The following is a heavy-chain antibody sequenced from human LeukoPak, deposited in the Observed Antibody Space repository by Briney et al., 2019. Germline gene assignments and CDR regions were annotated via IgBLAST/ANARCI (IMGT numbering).Heavy chain of an antibody. CDR2: ISYDGSNK. V-gene: IGHV3-30*03. CDR3: TRGSEWTSGVSDY. CDR1: GFTFSSYG. D-gene: IGHD3-3*01. Sequence: GGSLRLSCAASGFTFSSYGMHWVRQAPGKGLEWVAVISYDGSNKYYADSVKGRFTISRDNSKNTLYLQMNSLRAEDTAVYYCTRGSEWTSGVSDYWGQGTLVTVSS. J-gene: IGHJ4*02.